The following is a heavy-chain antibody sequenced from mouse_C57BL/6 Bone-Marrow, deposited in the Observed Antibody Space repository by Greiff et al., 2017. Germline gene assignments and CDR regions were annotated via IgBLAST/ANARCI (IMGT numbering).Heavy chain of an antibody. D-gene: IGHD1-1*01. V-gene: IGHV1-69*01. J-gene: IGHJ4*01. CDR3: ARDDYDGSSDKDYAMDY. Sequence: QVQLQQPGAELVMPGASVKLSCKASGYTFTSYWMHWVKQRPGQGLEWIGEIDPSDSYTNYNQKFKGKSTLTVDKSSSTAYMQLSILTSEDSAVYYCARDDYDGSSDKDYAMDYWGQGTSVTVSS. CDR2: IDPSDSYT. CDR1: GYTFTSYW.